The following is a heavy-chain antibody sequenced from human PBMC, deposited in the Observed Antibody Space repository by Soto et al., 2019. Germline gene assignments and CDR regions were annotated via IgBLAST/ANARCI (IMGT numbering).Heavy chain of an antibody. CDR3: ARINYYDSSGYHEFFDY. D-gene: IGHD3-22*01. CDR1: GGTFSSYA. J-gene: IGHJ4*02. V-gene: IGHV1-69*01. CDR2: IIPFFGTA. Sequence: QVQLVQSGAEVKKPGSSVKVSCKASGGTFSSYAISWVRQAPGQGLEWMGGIIPFFGTANYAQKFQGRVTITADESTSTDYMELSSLRSEDTAVYYCARINYYDSSGYHEFFDYWGQGTLVTVSS.